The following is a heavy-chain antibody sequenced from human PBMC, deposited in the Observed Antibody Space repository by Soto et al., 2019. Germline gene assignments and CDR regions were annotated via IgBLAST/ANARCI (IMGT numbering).Heavy chain of an antibody. D-gene: IGHD3-22*01. CDR2: INSDGSST. J-gene: IGHJ5*02. CDR1: GFTFSSYW. Sequence: GGSLRLSCAASGFTFSSYWMHWVRRAPGKGLVWVSRINSDGSSTSYADSVKGRFTISRDNAKNTLYLQMNSLRAEDTAVYYCARDPLYYYDSSGYSNWFDPWGQGTLVTVSS. V-gene: IGHV3-74*01. CDR3: ARDPLYYYDSSGYSNWFDP.